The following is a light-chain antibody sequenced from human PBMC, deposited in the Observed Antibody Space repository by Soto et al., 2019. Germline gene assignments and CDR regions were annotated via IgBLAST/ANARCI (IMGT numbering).Light chain of an antibody. V-gene: IGKV1-27*01. CDR1: QDIRNY. J-gene: IGKJ4*01. Sequence: DIQMTQSPSSLSASVGDRVTITCRASQDIRNYLAWYQQKPGKLPELLIYAASTFHSGVPSRFSGSGYGTYFTLTITTLQPEDVATYDCQEYDVVPLTFGGGNKVEIK. CDR2: AAS. CDR3: QEYDVVPLT.